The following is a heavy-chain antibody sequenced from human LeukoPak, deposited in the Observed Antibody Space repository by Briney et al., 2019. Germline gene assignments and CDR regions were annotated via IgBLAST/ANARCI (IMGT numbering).Heavy chain of an antibody. CDR2: IYYSGST. CDR3: ARRSDFRAFDI. V-gene: IGHV4-59*08. J-gene: IGHJ3*02. Sequence: SETLSLTCTVSGGSMSNYYWSWIRQPPGKGLEWIGYIYYSGSTNYNPSLKSRVTISLDTSKNQFSLKLSSVTAADTAVYYCARRSDFRAFDIWGQGTMVTVSS. D-gene: IGHD3-3*01. CDR1: GGSMSNYY.